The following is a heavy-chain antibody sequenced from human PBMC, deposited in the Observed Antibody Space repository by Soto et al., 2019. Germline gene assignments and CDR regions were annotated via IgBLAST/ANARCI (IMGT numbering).Heavy chain of an antibody. Sequence: EMQLVESGGGLVQPGRSLRLSCTASGFTFDEYAMVWVRQAPGKGLEWVSTISWYSASIEYADSVKGRFTITRDNAKNSLYLQMNSLRAEDTALYYWAKADLVFWSGPEYWGQGTLVIVSS. D-gene: IGHD3-3*01. CDR3: AKADLVFWSGPEY. CDR1: GFTFDEYA. V-gene: IGHV3-9*01. J-gene: IGHJ4*02. CDR2: ISWYSASI.